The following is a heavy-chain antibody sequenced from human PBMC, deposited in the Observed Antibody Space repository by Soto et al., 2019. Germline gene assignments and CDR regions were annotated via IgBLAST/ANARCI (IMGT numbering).Heavy chain of an antibody. V-gene: IGHV5-51*01. Sequence: GESLKISCKGSGYSFTSYWIGWVRQMPGKGLEWMGIIYPGDSDTRYSPSFQGQVTISADKSISTAYLQWSSLKASDTAMYYCARHRGRGEAAGKDYYYYYGMDVWGQGTTVTVSS. CDR3: ARHRGRGEAAGKDYYYYYGMDV. D-gene: IGHD6-13*01. CDR1: GYSFTSYW. CDR2: IYPGDSDT. J-gene: IGHJ6*02.